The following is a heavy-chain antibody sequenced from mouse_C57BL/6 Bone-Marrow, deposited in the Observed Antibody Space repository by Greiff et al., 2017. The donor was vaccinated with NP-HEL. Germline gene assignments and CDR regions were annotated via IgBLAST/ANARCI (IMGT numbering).Heavy chain of an antibody. CDR3: ARGGYYGSSSAWFAY. J-gene: IGHJ3*01. D-gene: IGHD1-1*01. Sequence: EVRLQQSGPELVKPGASVKISCKASGYSFTGYYMNWVKQSPEKSLEWIGEINPSTGGTTYNQKFKAKATLTVDKSSSTAYMQLKSLTSEDSAVYYCARGGYYGSSSAWFAYWGQGTLVTVSA. V-gene: IGHV1-42*01. CDR1: GYSFTGYY. CDR2: INPSTGGT.